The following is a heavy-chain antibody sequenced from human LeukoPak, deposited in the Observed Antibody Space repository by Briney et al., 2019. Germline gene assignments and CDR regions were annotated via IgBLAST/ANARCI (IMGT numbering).Heavy chain of an antibody. D-gene: IGHD3-3*01. CDR2: IYYSGNT. CDR3: ARATYDFWSGHHYGMDV. J-gene: IGHJ6*02. CDR1: GGSISSSSYY. V-gene: IGHV4-39*01. Sequence: SETLSLTCTVSGGSISSSSYYWGWIRQPPGKGLEWIGSIYYSGNTYYNPSLKSRVTISVDTSKNQFSLRLSSVTAADTAVYYCARATYDFWSGHHYGMDVWGQGTTVTVSS.